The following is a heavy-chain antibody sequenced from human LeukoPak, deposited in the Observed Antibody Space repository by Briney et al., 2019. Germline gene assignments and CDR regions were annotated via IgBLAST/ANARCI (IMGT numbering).Heavy chain of an antibody. Sequence: GGSLRLSCAASGFTFSSYWMNWARQAPGKGLEWVASINHNGNVNYYVDSVKGRFTISRDNAKNSLYLQMSNLRAEDTAVYYCARGAWLVSDYYYGMDVWGQGTTVTVSS. D-gene: IGHD6-19*01. CDR3: ARGAWLVSDYYYGMDV. V-gene: IGHV3-7*03. J-gene: IGHJ6*02. CDR1: GFTFSSYW. CDR2: INHNGNVN.